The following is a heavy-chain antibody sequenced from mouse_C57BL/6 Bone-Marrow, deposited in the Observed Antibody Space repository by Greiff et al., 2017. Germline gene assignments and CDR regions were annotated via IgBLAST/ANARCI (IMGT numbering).Heavy chain of an antibody. J-gene: IGHJ1*03. D-gene: IGHD2-12*01. CDR3: KRNTTVVVIWYCDV. Sequence: VKLQQPGAELVMPGASVKLSCKASGYTFTSYWMHWVKQRPGQGLEWIGEIDPSDSYTNYNQKFKGKSTLTVDKSSSTAYMQLSSLTSEDSAVYHCKRNTTVVVIWYCDVWGRGTTVTVST. CDR2: IDPSDSYT. CDR1: GYTFTSYW. V-gene: IGHV1-69*01.